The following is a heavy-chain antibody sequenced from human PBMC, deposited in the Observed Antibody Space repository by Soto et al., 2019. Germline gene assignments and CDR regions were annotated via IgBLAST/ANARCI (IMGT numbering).Heavy chain of an antibody. CDR2: IRSKAYGGTT. Sequence: GSLSLSCTAPGFTFGDYAMSWVRQAPGKGLGWVGFIRSKAYGGTTEYAASVNGRFTISRDDSKSIAYLQMNSLKTEDTAVFYCTRTAGYYDSSGYYSGYYYYGMDVWGRGTTVTVSS. D-gene: IGHD3-22*01. J-gene: IGHJ6*02. CDR1: GFTFGDYA. CDR3: TRTAGYYDSSGYYSGYYYYGMDV. V-gene: IGHV3-49*04.